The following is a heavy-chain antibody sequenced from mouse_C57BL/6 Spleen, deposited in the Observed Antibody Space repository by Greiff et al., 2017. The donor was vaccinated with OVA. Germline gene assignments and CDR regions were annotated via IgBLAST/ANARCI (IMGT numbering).Heavy chain of an antibody. D-gene: IGHD4-1*01. V-gene: IGHV1-36*01. Sequence: EVQVVESGPVLVKPGPSVKISCKASGFTFTDYYMHWVKQSHGKSLEWIGLVYPYNGGTSYNQKFKGKATLTVDTSSSTAYMELNSLTSEDSAVYYCASGSNWDAWYFDVWGTGTTVTVSS. J-gene: IGHJ1*03. CDR2: VYPYNGGT. CDR3: ASGSNWDAWYFDV. CDR1: GFTFTDYY.